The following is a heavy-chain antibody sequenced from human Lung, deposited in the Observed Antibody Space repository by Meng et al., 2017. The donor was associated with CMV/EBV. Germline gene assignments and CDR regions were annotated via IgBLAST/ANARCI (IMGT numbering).Heavy chain of an antibody. J-gene: IGHJ6*02. CDR2: ISWNHGNI. V-gene: IGHV3-9*02. CDR3: AKDMIAATGVGFRYYYYGMDV. Sequence: GGSLRSXFVAFGFTSDDYAMHWVRQAQGKGLEWVSGISWNHGNITYADSVKGRFTISRDNRKNSLYLQMKSLRPEDWDVNYCAKDMIAATGVGFRYYYYGMDVWXQGTXVTVSS. CDR1: GFTSDDYA. D-gene: IGHD6-13*01.